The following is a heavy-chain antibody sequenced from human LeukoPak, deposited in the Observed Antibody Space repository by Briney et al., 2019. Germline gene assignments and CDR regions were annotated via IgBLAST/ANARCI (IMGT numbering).Heavy chain of an antibody. D-gene: IGHD2-2*02. CDR3: ARDFGNCSSTSCYNAFDI. Sequence: GGSLRLSCAASGFTFSSYSMNWVRQAPGKGLEWVSSISSSSSYIYYADSVKGRFTISRDNAKNSLYLQMNSLRAEDTAVYYCARDFGNCSSTSCYNAFDIWGQGTMVTVSS. V-gene: IGHV3-21*01. CDR2: ISSSSSYI. CDR1: GFTFSSYS. J-gene: IGHJ3*02.